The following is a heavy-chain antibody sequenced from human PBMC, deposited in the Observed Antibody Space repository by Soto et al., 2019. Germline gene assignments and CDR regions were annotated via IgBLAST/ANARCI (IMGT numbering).Heavy chain of an antibody. V-gene: IGHV3-73*01. Sequence: EVQLVESGGGLVQPGGSLKLSCAASGFTFSGSAMHWVRQASGKGLEWVGRIRSKANSYATAYAASVKGRFTISRDDSKNTAYLQMNSLKTEDTAVYYCTRKPPPTFYYYSDGMDVWGQGTTVTVSS. CDR3: TRKPPPTFYYYSDGMDV. CDR1: GFTFSGSA. J-gene: IGHJ6*02. CDR2: IRSKANSYAT.